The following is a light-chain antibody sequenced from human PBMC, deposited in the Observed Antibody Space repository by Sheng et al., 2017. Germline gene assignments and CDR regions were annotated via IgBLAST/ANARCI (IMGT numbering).Light chain of an antibody. CDR2: AAS. V-gene: IGKV1-12*01. J-gene: IGKJ4*01. Sequence: DIHMTQSPSSVSASVGDRVTITCRASQGISTWLAWYQQKPGKGPKLLIYAASSLQSGVPSRFSGSGSGTDFTFTISNLQPEDFATYYCQRLDDYPLTFGGGTKVEIK. CDR1: QGISTW. CDR3: QRLDDYPLT.